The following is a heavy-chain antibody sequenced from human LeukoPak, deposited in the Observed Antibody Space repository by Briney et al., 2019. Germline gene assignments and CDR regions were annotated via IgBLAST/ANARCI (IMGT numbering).Heavy chain of an antibody. Sequence: GGSLRLSCAASGFTFSSYWMSWVRQAPGKGLEWVGNIKQDGSEKYYVDSVKGRFTISRDKAKNSLYLQMNSLRAEDTAVYYCARDSPSSTSWGYWGQGTLVTVSS. CDR2: IKQDGSEK. D-gene: IGHD2-2*01. J-gene: IGHJ4*02. CDR3: ARDSPSSTSWGY. CDR1: GFTFSSYW. V-gene: IGHV3-7*01.